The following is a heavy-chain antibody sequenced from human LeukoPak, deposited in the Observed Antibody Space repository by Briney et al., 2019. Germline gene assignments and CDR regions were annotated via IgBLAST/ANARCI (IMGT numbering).Heavy chain of an antibody. CDR3: ARHSGSYYYFDY. Sequence: GASVKLSCKASGYTFTSYGISWLRQAPGQGLEWMGWISAYNGNTNYAQKLQDRVTMTTDTSTSTDYMELRSLRSDDTAVYYCARHSGSYYYFDYWGQGTLVTVSS. J-gene: IGHJ4*02. CDR2: ISAYNGNT. V-gene: IGHV1-18*01. D-gene: IGHD1-26*01. CDR1: GYTFTSYG.